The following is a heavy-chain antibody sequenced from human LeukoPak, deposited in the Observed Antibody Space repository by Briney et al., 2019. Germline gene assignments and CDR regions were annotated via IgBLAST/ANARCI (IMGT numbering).Heavy chain of an antibody. J-gene: IGHJ4*02. Sequence: PGGSLRLSCAASGFNFNSYDMHWVRQAPGKGPEWVAVISYDGSNKYYADSVKGRFTISRDNSKNTLYLQMNSLRAEDTAVYYCAREQVRVGATFPLDYWGQGTLVTVSS. CDR2: ISYDGSNK. V-gene: IGHV3-30*01. CDR1: GFNFNSYD. CDR3: AREQVRVGATFPLDY. D-gene: IGHD1-26*01.